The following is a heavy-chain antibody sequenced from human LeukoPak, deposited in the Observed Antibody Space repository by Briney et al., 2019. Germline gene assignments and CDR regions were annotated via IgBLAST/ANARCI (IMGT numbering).Heavy chain of an antibody. D-gene: IGHD2-8*01. CDR3: AKDRRYCTNGLCWAGYHYYMDV. J-gene: IGHJ6*03. Sequence: GGSLRLSCAASGFTFTSYWMHWVRQAPGKGLEWVSAISGSGGSTYYADSVKGRFTISRDNSKNTLYLQMNSLRAEDTAVYYCAKDRRYCTNGLCWAGYHYYMDVWGKRTTVTVSS. CDR2: ISGSGGST. V-gene: IGHV3-23*01. CDR1: GFTFTSYW.